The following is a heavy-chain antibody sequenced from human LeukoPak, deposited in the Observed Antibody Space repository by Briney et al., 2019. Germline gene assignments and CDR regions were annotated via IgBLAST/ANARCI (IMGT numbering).Heavy chain of an antibody. CDR2: IIPIFGTA. V-gene: IGHV1-69*05. CDR1: GGTFSSYA. CDR3: ARARYCSSTSCRLHFDY. Sequence: ASVKVSCKASGGTFSSYAISWVRQAPGQGLEWMGGIIPIFGTANYAQKFQGRVKITTDESTSTAYMELSSLRSEDTGVYYCARARYCSSTSCRLHFDYWGQGTLVTVSS. D-gene: IGHD2-2*01. J-gene: IGHJ4*02.